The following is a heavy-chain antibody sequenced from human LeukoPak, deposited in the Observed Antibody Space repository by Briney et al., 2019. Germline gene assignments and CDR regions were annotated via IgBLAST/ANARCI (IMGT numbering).Heavy chain of an antibody. CDR1: GYSISSGYH. CDR2: IYTSGST. Sequence: SETLSLTCTVSGYSISSGYHWGWIRQPPGKGLEWIGRIYTSGSTNYNPSLKSRVTMSVDTSKNQFSLKLTSVTAADTAVYYCARDGGTNYYYYMDVWGKGTTATISS. D-gene: IGHD2-2*01. J-gene: IGHJ6*03. V-gene: IGHV4-38-2*02. CDR3: ARDGGTNYYYYMDV.